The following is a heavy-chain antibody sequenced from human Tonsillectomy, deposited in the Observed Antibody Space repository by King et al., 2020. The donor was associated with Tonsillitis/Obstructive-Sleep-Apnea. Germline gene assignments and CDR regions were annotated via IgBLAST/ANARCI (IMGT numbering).Heavy chain of an antibody. J-gene: IGHJ5*02. D-gene: IGHD2-2*01. CDR2: FKWKGGSN. CDR3: AREGVVGLRVSWFDP. Sequence: DVQLVESGGGVVRPGGSLRLSCAASGFHCDGYVMSWVRQAPGKGLEVGSVFKWKGGSNGFADSVKGRFTISRDNAKNSLYLQMNSLRAEDTALYYGAREGVVGLRVSWFDPWGQGTLVTVSS. V-gene: IGHV3-20*04. CDR1: GFHCDGYV.